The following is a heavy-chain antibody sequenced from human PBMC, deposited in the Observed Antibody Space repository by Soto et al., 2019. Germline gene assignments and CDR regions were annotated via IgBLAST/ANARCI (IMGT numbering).Heavy chain of an antibody. CDR2: INHSGST. D-gene: IGHD3-9*01. V-gene: IGHV4-34*01. CDR3: AGSYDILTGLDVKQFDP. J-gene: IGHJ5*02. CDR1: GGSFSGYY. Sequence: QVQLQQWGAGLLKPSETLSLTCAVYGGSFSGYYWSWIRQPPGKGLEWIGEINHSGSTNYNPSLKSRVTISVDTSKTQFSLKLSSVTAADTAVYYCAGSYDILTGLDVKQFDPWGQGTLVTVSS.